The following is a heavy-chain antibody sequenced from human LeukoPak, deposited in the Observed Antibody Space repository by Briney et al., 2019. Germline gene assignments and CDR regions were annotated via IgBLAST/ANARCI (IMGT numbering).Heavy chain of an antibody. CDR3: ARDSSGRYHGMDV. Sequence: GGSLRLSCAASGFTFSSYSMNWVRQAPGKGLEWVSAISSSSSYIHYADSVKGRFTISRDNAKDSLYLQMNSLRADDTAVYYCARDSSGRYHGMDVWGQGTTVTVSS. J-gene: IGHJ6*02. CDR1: GFTFSSYS. V-gene: IGHV3-21*01. D-gene: IGHD6-19*01. CDR2: ISSSSSYI.